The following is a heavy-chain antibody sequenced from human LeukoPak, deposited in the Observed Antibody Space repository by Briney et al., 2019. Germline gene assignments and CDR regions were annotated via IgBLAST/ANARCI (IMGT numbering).Heavy chain of an antibody. D-gene: IGHD3-10*01. CDR1: VFTFSSYW. J-gene: IGHJ4*02. CDR2: IKQDGREK. CDR3: ARDHAGSGDYFDY. V-gene: IGHV3-7*01. Sequence: GGSLRLSCAASVFTFSSYWMTWVRQAPGKGLEWVANIKQDGREKYYVDSVKGRFTISRDNAKNSLYMQMNRLRAEDTAVYYCARDHAGSGDYFDYWGQGTLVTVSS.